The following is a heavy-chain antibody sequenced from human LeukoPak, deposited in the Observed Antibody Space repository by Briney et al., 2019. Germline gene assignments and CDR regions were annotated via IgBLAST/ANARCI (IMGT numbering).Heavy chain of an antibody. CDR3: ARVPPRRCSSTSCYDY. CDR1: GDSISSYY. D-gene: IGHD2-2*01. Sequence: SETLSLTCTVSGDSISSYYWSWVRQPAGKGLEWIGRIHPSGSTNYNPSLKSRVTISVDTSKNQFSLKLSSVTAADTAVYYCARVPPRRCSSTSCYDYWGQGTLVTVSS. J-gene: IGHJ4*02. CDR2: IHPSGST. V-gene: IGHV4-4*07.